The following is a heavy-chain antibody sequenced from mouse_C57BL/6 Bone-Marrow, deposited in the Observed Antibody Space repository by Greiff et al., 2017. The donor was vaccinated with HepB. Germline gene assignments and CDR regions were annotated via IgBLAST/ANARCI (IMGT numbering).Heavy chain of an antibody. CDR1: GYTFTSYG. Sequence: QVQLQQSGAELARPGASVKLSCKASGYTFTSYGISWVKQRTGQGLEWIGEIYPRSGNTYYNEKFKGKATLTADKSSSTAYMELRSLTSEDSAVCFCANPAYSNSLYYYAMDYWGQGTAVTVSA. CDR3: ANPAYSNSLYYYAMDY. CDR2: IYPRSGNT. J-gene: IGHJ4*01. V-gene: IGHV1-81*01. D-gene: IGHD2-5*01.